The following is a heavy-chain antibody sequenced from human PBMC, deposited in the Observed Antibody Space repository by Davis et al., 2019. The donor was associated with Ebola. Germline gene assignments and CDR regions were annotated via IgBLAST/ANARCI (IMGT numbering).Heavy chain of an antibody. CDR2: IKSDVSYI. V-gene: IGHV3-21*01. CDR3: ARKDFGDYAYSDY. J-gene: IGHJ4*02. D-gene: IGHD4-17*01. CDR1: GITFSSYG. Sequence: GGSLRLSCVVSGITFSSYGMNWVRQPPGGGLEWVASIKSDVSYIYYAASVRGRFTVSRDNAKNSLYLQMTSLKVEDSAAYFCARKDFGDYAYSDYWGQGTLVTVSS.